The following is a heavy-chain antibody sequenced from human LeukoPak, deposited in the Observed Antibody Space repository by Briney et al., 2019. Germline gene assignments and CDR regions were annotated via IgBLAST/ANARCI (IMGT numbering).Heavy chain of an antibody. Sequence: GESLKISCKGSGYSFTSYWIGWLRQMPGKGLEWMGIIYPGDSDTRYSPSFQGQVTISADKSISTAYLQWSSLKASDTAMYYCARLSGTYDILTGYSYNWFDPWGQGTLVTVSS. CDR2: IYPGDSDT. J-gene: IGHJ5*02. CDR3: ARLSGTYDILTGYSYNWFDP. V-gene: IGHV5-51*01. CDR1: GYSFTSYW. D-gene: IGHD3-9*01.